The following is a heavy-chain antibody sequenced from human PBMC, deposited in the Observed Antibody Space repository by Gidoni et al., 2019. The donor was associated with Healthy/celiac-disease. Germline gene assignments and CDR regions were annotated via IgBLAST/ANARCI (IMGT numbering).Heavy chain of an antibody. CDR2: IYYSGST. Sequence: QVQLQESGPGLVKPSETLSLTCTVSGGSISSYYWSWIRQPPGKGLEWIGYIYYSGSTNYNPSLKSRVTISVDTSKNQFSLKLSSVTAADTAVYYCARGSGYYAGYYYYGMDVWGQGTTVTVSS. J-gene: IGHJ6*02. CDR3: ARGSGYYAGYYYYGMDV. D-gene: IGHD3-22*01. CDR1: GGSISSYY. V-gene: IGHV4-59*08.